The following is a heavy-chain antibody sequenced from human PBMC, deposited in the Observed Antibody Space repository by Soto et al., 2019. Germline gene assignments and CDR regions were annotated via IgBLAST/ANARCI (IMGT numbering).Heavy chain of an antibody. CDR2: ISSSGSTI. D-gene: IGHD3-3*01. V-gene: IGHV3-11*01. CDR3: ARGSYDFWSGYHSSEYFQH. Sequence: GGSLRLSCAASGFTFSDYYMSWIRQAPGKGLEWVSYISSSGSTIYYADSVKGRFTISRDNARNSLYLQMNSLRAEDTAVYYCARGSYDFWSGYHSSEYFQHWGQGTLVTVSS. J-gene: IGHJ1*01. CDR1: GFTFSDYY.